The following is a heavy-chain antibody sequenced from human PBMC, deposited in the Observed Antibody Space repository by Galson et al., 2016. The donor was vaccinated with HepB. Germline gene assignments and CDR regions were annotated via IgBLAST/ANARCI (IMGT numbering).Heavy chain of an antibody. D-gene: IGHD3-10*01. CDR2: ISWNSGSI. CDR3: AKDSSYGSGSYYNVNYYYGMDV. Sequence: SLRLSCAASGFTFDDYAMHWVRQAPGKGLEWVSGISWNSGSIGYADSVKGRFTISRDNAKNSLYLQMNSLRAEDTALYYCAKDSSYGSGSYYNVNYYYGMDVWGKGTTVTVSS. V-gene: IGHV3-9*01. J-gene: IGHJ6*04. CDR1: GFTFDDYA.